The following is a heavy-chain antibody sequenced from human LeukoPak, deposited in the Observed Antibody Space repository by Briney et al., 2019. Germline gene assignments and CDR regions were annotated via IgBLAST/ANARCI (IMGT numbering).Heavy chain of an antibody. V-gene: IGHV3-7*01. Sequence: GGSLRLSCAGSGFTFSNSWMGWVRQAPGKGLEWVANVQHIGGETYYVDSVKGRFTISRDNAKNSLYLQMNSLRVEDTAIYYCARDHSDNYLEYWGQGTLVTVSS. CDR2: VQHIGGET. J-gene: IGHJ4*02. D-gene: IGHD3-9*01. CDR3: ARDHSDNYLEY. CDR1: GFTFSNSW.